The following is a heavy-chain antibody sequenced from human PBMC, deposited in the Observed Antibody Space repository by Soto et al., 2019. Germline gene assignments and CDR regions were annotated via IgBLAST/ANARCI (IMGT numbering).Heavy chain of an antibody. V-gene: IGHV4-4*02. CDR3: ARVHTGMGSFDY. CDR1: GGSITSTNW. J-gene: IGHJ4*01. Sequence: SETLSLTCAVSGGSITSTNWWSWVRQPPGKGLEWIGEIYHSESTNYNPSLKSRVTISVDKSKNQFSLQLNSVTAADTALYYCARVHTGMGSFDYWGQGTLVTVSS. CDR2: IYHSEST. D-gene: IGHD5-18*01.